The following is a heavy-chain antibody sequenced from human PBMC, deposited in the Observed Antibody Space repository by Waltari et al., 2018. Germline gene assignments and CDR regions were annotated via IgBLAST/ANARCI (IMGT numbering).Heavy chain of an antibody. J-gene: IGHJ4*02. Sequence: EVQLLESGGGLVQPGGSLRLSCAASGFTFSSYAMSWVRQAPGKGVEGVAASRNSGGSTYYADYVKGRFTIYRDNSKNTLYLQMNSLRADDTAVYYCAKGQRWGQGTLVTVSS. CDR3: AKGQR. CDR1: GFTFSSYA. CDR2: SRNSGGST. V-gene: IGHV3-23*01.